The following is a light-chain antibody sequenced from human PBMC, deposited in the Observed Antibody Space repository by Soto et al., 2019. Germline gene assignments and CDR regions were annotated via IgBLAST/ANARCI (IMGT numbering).Light chain of an antibody. CDR2: GAS. CDR1: QSVSSN. V-gene: IGKV3-15*01. CDR3: QQYNNCPPLT. J-gene: IGKJ4*01. Sequence: EIVMTQSPATLSVSPGERATLSCRASQSVSSNLAWYQQKPGQAPRLLIYGASTRTTGIPARFSGSGSVTEYTLTISSLKSEDFAIYYSQQYNNCPPLTLVRENKVEIK.